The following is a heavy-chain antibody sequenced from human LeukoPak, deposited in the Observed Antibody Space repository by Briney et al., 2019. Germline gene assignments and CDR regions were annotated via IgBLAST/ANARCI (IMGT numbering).Heavy chain of an antibody. J-gene: IGHJ4*02. V-gene: IGHV3-23*01. CDR3: AKDAKSIPKYYFDY. CDR1: GFTFSSYA. CDR2: ISGSGGST. Sequence: GGSLRLSCAASGFTFSSYAMSWVRQAPGKGLEWVSGISGSGGSTYYADSVKGRFTISRDNSKNTLFLQMNSLRAEDTAVYYCAKDAKSIPKYYFDYWGQGTLVTVSS.